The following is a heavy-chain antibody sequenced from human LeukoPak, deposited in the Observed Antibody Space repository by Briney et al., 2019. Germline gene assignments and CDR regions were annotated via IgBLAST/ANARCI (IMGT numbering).Heavy chain of an antibody. J-gene: IGHJ4*02. D-gene: IGHD3-22*01. CDR3: AKDFGGDSSGYFDY. V-gene: IGHV3-23*01. CDR1: GFTFSSYA. Sequence: GGSLRLSCAASGFTFSSYAMSWVRQAPGKGLEWVSAISGSGGSTYYADSVKGRFTISRDDSKNTLYLQMNSLRAEDTAVYYCAKDFGGDSSGYFDYWGQGTLVTVSS. CDR2: ISGSGGST.